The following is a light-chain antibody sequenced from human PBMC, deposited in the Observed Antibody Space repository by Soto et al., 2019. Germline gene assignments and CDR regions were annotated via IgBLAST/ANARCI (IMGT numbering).Light chain of an antibody. J-gene: IGKJ2*01. CDR1: QSISSSY. CDR2: GAS. V-gene: IGKV3-20*01. Sequence: EIVLTQSPGTLYLSPGERATLSCRASQSISSSYLAWYQQKPGQAPRLLIYGASTRATGVPDRFSGSGSGTDFTLTFSRLEPEDFAVYYCQLYDNSLYTFGQGTKLEIK. CDR3: QLYDNSLYT.